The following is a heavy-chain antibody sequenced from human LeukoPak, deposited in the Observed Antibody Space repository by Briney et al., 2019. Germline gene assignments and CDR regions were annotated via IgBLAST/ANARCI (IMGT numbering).Heavy chain of an antibody. CDR2: ISGSGGRI. CDR1: GFTFSSYS. CDR3: AKNPRLEGWIYFDS. V-gene: IGHV3-23*01. D-gene: IGHD1-1*01. J-gene: IGHJ4*02. Sequence: GGSLRLSCAASGFTFSSYSMSWVRQTPGKGLEWVSSISGSGGRIDYADSVKGRFTISRDNSKNTLSLQMNSLTAEDTAVYYCAKNPRLEGWIYFDSWGQGILVTVSS.